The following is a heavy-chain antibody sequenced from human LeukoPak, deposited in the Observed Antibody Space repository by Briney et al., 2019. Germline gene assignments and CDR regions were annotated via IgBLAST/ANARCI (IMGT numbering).Heavy chain of an antibody. CDR1: GGSFSGYY. D-gene: IGHD2-2*01. Sequence: SETLSLTCTVHGGSFSGYYWSWIRQPPGKGLEWIGEINHSGTTNYNPSLKSRVTISVDTSKNQFSLKLSSVTAADTAVYYCARFGWVVPAAMFAFDYWGQGTLVTVSS. V-gene: IGHV4-34*01. CDR3: ARFGWVVPAAMFAFDY. J-gene: IGHJ4*02. CDR2: INHSGTT.